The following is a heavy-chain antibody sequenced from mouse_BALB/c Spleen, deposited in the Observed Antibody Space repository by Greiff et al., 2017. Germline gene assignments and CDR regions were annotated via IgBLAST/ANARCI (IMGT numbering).Heavy chain of an antibody. D-gene: IGHD2-10*02. Sequence: EVHLVESGGGLVKPGGSLKLSCAASGFTFSSYAMSWVRQSPEKRLEWVAEISSGGSYTYYPDTVTGRFTISRDNAKNTLYLEMSSLRSEDTAMYYCAREYGNFAMDYWGQGTSVTVSS. CDR2: ISSGGSYT. V-gene: IGHV5-9-4*01. J-gene: IGHJ4*01. CDR3: AREYGNFAMDY. CDR1: GFTFSSYA.